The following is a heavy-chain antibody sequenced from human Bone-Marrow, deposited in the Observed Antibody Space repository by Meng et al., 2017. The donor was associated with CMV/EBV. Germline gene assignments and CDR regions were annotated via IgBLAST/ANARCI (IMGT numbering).Heavy chain of an antibody. CDR1: GYTFTGYY. CDR3: ARGSGSYFGNWFDP. J-gene: IGHJ5*02. V-gene: IGHV1-2*02. CDR2: INPNSGGT. D-gene: IGHD1-26*01. Sequence: ASVKVSCKASGYTFTGYYMHWVRQAPGQGLEWMGWINPNSGGTNYAQKFQGRVTMTRDTSISTVYMELSWLRSGDTAVYYCARGSGSYFGNWFDPWGQGTLVTVSS.